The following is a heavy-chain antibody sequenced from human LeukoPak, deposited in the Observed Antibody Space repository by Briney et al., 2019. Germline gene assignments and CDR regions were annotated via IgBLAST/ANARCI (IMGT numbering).Heavy chain of an antibody. J-gene: IGHJ4*02. CDR3: ARKVVGYSYDYFDY. CDR1: GYSISTYY. CDR2: IYYSGST. D-gene: IGHD5-18*01. Sequence: PSETLSLTCTVSGYSISTYYWSWIRQPPGKGLEWIGYIYYSGSTNYNPSLRCRVTISVDTSKNQFSLKLSSVTAADTAVYYCARKVVGYSYDYFDYWGQGTLVTVSS. V-gene: IGHV4-59*01.